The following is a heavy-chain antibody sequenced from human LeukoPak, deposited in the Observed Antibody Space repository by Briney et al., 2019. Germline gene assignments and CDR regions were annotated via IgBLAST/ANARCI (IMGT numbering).Heavy chain of an antibody. Sequence: PGGPLRLSCAASGFTFDDYGMSWVRQAPGKGPEWVSGIDWNGGSTGYADSVKGRFTISRDNAKNSLYLQMNSLRAEDTALYYCARAVGSEYAFDIWGQGTMVTVSS. CDR3: ARAVGSEYAFDI. CDR1: GFTFDDYG. J-gene: IGHJ3*02. D-gene: IGHD2-15*01. CDR2: IDWNGGST. V-gene: IGHV3-20*04.